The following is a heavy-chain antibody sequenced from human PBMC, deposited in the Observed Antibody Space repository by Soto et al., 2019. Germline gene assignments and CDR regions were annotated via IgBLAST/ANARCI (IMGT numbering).Heavy chain of an antibody. CDR2: ISYDGSNK. J-gene: IGHJ6*02. D-gene: IGHD3-22*01. Sequence: PGGSLRLSXAASGFTFSSYAMHWVRQAPGKGLEWVAVISYDGSNKYYADSVKGRFTISRDNAKNSLLLQLNSLRAEDTAVYYCARDRGRPDLRDTHYYDSSDLDYGMDVWGQGTTVTVSS. CDR3: ARDRGRPDLRDTHYYDSSDLDYGMDV. V-gene: IGHV3-30-3*01. CDR1: GFTFSSYA.